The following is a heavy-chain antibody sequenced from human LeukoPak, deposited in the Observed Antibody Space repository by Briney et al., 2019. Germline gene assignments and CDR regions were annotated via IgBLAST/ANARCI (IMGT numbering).Heavy chain of an antibody. CDR2: INHSGST. D-gene: IGHD6-19*01. CDR3: ARGQWLAPSDY. J-gene: IGHJ4*02. CDR1: GGSISSGGYS. Sequence: SQTLSLTCAVSGGSISSGGYSWSWIRQPPGKGLEWIGEINHSGSTNYNPSLKSRVTISVDTSKNQFSLKLSSVTAADTAVYYCARGQWLAPSDYWGQGTLVTVSS. V-gene: IGHV4-30-2*01.